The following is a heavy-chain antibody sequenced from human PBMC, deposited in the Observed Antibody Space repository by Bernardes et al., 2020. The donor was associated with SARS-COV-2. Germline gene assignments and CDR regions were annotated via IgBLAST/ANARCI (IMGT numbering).Heavy chain of an antibody. CDR1: GFTFSNYA. CDR3: VKGSVAVAGVDY. CDR2: ISINGDYT. J-gene: IGHJ4*02. V-gene: IGHV3-64D*06. D-gene: IGHD6-19*01. Sequence: GGSLRLSCSVSGFTFSNYAMHWVRQAPGKGLEYVSAISINGDYTFYVDSVKGRFIISRDDSKNMLYLQMSSLRVEDTAIYFCVKGSVAVAGVDYWGQGTLVTVSS.